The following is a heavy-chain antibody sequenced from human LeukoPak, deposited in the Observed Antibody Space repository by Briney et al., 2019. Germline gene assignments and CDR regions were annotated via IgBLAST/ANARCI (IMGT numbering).Heavy chain of an antibody. V-gene: IGHV1-69*13. D-gene: IGHD3-10*01. Sequence: SVKVSCKASGGTFSSYAISWVRQAPGQGLEWMGGIIPIFGTANYAQKFQGRVTITADESTSTAHMELSSLRSEDTAVYYCARYYYGSGSHDYWGQGTLVTVSS. CDR1: GGTFSSYA. J-gene: IGHJ4*02. CDR3: ARYYYGSGSHDY. CDR2: IIPIFGTA.